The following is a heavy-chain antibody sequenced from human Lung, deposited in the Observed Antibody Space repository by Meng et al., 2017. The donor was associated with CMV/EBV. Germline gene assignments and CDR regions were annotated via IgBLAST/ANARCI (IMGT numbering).Heavy chain of an antibody. CDR3: AKDHIVVVPAASYYYCMDV. CDR1: GFTFSSYG. CDR2: IRYDGSNK. Sequence: SCAASGFTFSSYGMHWVRQAPGKGLEWVAFIRYDGSNKYYANSVKGRFTISRDNSKNTLYLQMNSLRAEDTAVYYCAKDHIVVVPAASYYYCMDVXGQGXTVTVSS. D-gene: IGHD2-2*01. V-gene: IGHV3-30*02. J-gene: IGHJ6*02.